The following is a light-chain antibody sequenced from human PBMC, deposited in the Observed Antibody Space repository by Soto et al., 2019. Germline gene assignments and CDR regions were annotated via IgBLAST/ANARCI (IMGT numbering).Light chain of an antibody. CDR2: AAS. J-gene: IGKJ2*01. CDR1: QRISSS. Sequence: IQMTQSPSSLSASVGDRVTITCRASQRISSSLNWYQHKVGSAPKLLIYAASSLQTGVPSRFSGSGSGTDFNLTINRLQPEDVATSYCQQSYLTPRTFGQGTKMEIK. CDR3: QQSYLTPRT. V-gene: IGKV1-39*01.